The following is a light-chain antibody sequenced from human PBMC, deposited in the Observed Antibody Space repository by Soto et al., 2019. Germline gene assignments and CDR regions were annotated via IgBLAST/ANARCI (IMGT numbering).Light chain of an antibody. Sequence: EIVLTQSPGTLSLSPGERATRSCRASQSVSSSYLAWYQQKPGQAPRLLIYGASSRATGIPDRFSGSGSGTDFILTISRLEPEDFAVYYCQHYGSSWTFGQGTKVDIK. V-gene: IGKV3-20*01. CDR2: GAS. J-gene: IGKJ1*01. CDR1: QSVSSSY. CDR3: QHYGSSWT.